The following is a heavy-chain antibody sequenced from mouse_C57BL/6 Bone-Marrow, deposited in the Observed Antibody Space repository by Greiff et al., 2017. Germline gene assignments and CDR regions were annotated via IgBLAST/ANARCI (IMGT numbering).Heavy chain of an antibody. CDR1: GYTFTSYG. V-gene: IGHV1-81*01. J-gene: IGHJ3*01. CDR2: IYPRSGNT. D-gene: IGHD2-2*01. CDR3: ARSYGYDAGFAY. Sequence: QVQLQQSGAELARPGASVKLSCKASGYTFTSYGISWVKQRPGQGLEWIGEIYPRSGNTYYNEKFKGKATLTADKSSSTAYMELRSLTSEDSAVYFCARSYGYDAGFAYWGQGTLVTVSA.